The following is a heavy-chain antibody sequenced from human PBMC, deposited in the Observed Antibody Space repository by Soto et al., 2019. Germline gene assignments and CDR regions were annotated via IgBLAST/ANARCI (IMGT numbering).Heavy chain of an antibody. D-gene: IGHD3-22*01. V-gene: IGHV4-61*01. Sequence: QVQLQESGPGLVKPSETLSLTCTVSGGSVSSGSYYWSWIRQPPGKGLEWIGYIYYSGSTNYNPSLKSRVTISVDPSKNQFSLKLSSVTAADTAVYYCARDYYDSSGSFDYWGQGTLVTVSS. CDR2: IYYSGST. CDR1: GGSVSSGSYY. J-gene: IGHJ4*02. CDR3: ARDYYDSSGSFDY.